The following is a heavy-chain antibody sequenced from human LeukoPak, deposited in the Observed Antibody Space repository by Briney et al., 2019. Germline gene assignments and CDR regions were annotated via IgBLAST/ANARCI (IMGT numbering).Heavy chain of an antibody. Sequence: PGGSLRLSCAASGFTFSNYVMSWVRQAPGKGLEWVSYINHNGEMIFYPDFVKGRFTISRDNAKNSLYLQMNSLRAEDTAVYYCAKDFGGDSSGYYSYWGQGTLVTVSS. J-gene: IGHJ4*02. D-gene: IGHD3-22*01. CDR1: GFTFSNYV. V-gene: IGHV3-48*01. CDR3: AKDFGGDSSGYYSY. CDR2: INHNGEMI.